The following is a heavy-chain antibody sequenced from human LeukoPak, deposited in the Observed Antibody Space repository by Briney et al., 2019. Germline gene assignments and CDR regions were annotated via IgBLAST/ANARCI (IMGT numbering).Heavy chain of an antibody. J-gene: IGHJ4*02. V-gene: IGHV4-34*01. Sequence: PSETLSLTCAVYGGSFSGYYWSWIRQPPGKGLEWIGSIYYSGSTYYNPSLKSRVTISVDTSKNQFSLKLSSVTAADTAVYYCARVGGSYYDFDYWGQGTLVTVSS. CDR2: IYYSGST. CDR3: ARVGGSYYDFDY. D-gene: IGHD1-26*01. CDR1: GGSFSGYY.